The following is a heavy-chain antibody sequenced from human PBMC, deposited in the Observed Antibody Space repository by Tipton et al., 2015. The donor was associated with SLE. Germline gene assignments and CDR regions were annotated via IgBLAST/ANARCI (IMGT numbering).Heavy chain of an antibody. D-gene: IGHD3-22*01. V-gene: IGHV4-59*01. CDR2: IYHSGST. Sequence: TLSLTCTVSHASISSDYWSWIRQTPGKGLEWIGYIYHSGSTNYNPSLKSRVAISIDTSKNEFSLKLNSVTAADTAVYYCVTDSNGDYGIDDWGQGTLVTVSS. J-gene: IGHJ4*02. CDR3: VTDSNGDYGIDD. CDR1: HASISSDY.